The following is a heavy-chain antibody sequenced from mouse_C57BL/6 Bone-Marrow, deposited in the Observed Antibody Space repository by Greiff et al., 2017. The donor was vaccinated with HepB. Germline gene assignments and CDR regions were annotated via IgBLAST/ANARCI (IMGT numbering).Heavy chain of an antibody. J-gene: IGHJ4*01. Sequence: QVQLQQSGAELVRPGTSVKVSCKASGYAFTNYLIEWVKQRPGQGLEWIGVINPGSGSTNYNEKFKSKATLTVDTSSSTAYMQLSSLTSEDSAVYYCARGPFYYGSSYHYAMDYWGQGTSVTVSS. V-gene: IGHV1-54*01. CDR3: ARGPFYYGSSYHYAMDY. CDR1: GYAFTNYL. CDR2: INPGSGST. D-gene: IGHD1-1*01.